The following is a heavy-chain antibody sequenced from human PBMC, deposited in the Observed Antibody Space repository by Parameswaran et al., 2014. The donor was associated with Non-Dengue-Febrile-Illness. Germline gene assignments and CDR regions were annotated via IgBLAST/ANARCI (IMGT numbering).Heavy chain of an antibody. CDR3: ARDYDFWSGYFGWFDP. Sequence: QMPGKGLEWVSYISSSSSTIYYADSVKGRFTISRDNAKNSLYLQMNSLRDEDTAVYYCARDYDFWSGYFGWFDPWGQGTLVTVSS. D-gene: IGHD3-3*01. CDR2: ISSSSSTI. J-gene: IGHJ5*02. V-gene: IGHV3-48*02.